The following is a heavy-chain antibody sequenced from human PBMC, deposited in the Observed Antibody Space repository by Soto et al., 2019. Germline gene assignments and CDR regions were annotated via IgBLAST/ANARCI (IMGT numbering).Heavy chain of an antibody. V-gene: IGHV3-33*01. CDR3: ARDNFSYMDV. D-gene: IGHD1-20*01. CDR2: IWYDGSNK. J-gene: IGHJ6*03. Sequence: GGSLRLSCAASGFTFSSYGMHWVRQAPGKGLEWVELIWYDGSNKYYADSVKGRFTISRDNSKNTLYLQMNSLRAEDTAVYYCARDNFSYMDVWGKGTTVTVSS. CDR1: GFTFSSYG.